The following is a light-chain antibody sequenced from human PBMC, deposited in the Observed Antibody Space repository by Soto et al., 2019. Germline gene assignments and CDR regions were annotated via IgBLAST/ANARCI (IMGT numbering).Light chain of an antibody. CDR1: QNIGTW. CDR3: QQCNTCWT. J-gene: IGKJ1*01. CDR2: DVS. V-gene: IGKV1-5*01. Sequence: IQMTQSRSTLSASVGDSVTITCRSSQNIGTWLAWYQQKPRKAPKLLIYDVSSLESGVPSRFSGSESGTEFTLTISGLQPDDFASYSCQQCNTCWTFGQGTKV.